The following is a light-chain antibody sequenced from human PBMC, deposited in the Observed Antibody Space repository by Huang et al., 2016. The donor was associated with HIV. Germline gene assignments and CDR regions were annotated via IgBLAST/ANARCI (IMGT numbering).Light chain of an antibody. CDR1: QDIGRL. CDR2: EAA. CDR3: QQSYSPSPFT. J-gene: IGKJ2*01. Sequence: DIQMTQSPSSLSASIGDRVIITCRASQDIGRLLNWYQQKPGKAPQLLIYEAAVLQTGVPSRFSGSGSGTHFTLTIRSLLPEDFATYYCQQSYSPSPFTFGLGTILDI. V-gene: IGKV1-39*01.